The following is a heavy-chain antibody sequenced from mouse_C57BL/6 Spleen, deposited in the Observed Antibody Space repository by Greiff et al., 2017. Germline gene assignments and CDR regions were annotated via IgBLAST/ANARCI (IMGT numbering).Heavy chain of an antibody. Sequence: QVQLQQSGAELVRPGTSVKVSCKASGYAFTNYLIEWVKQRPGPGLEWIGVINPGSGGTNYNEKFKGKATLTADKSSSTAYMQLSSLTSEDSAVYFCARRSSYGNYYAMDYWGQGTSVTVSS. V-gene: IGHV1-54*01. CDR1: GYAFTNYL. J-gene: IGHJ4*01. D-gene: IGHD2-1*01. CDR3: ARRSSYGNYYAMDY. CDR2: INPGSGGT.